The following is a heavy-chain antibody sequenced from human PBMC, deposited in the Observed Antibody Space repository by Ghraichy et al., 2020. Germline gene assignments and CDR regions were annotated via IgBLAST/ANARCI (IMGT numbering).Heavy chain of an antibody. D-gene: IGHD1-26*01. J-gene: IGHJ4*02. V-gene: IGHV3-48*01. CDR3: ARGSRGYTGSSLDF. CDR2: ISRSSSTI. CDR1: GFTFSTYS. Sequence: GESLNISCAASGFTFSTYSMNWVRQAPGKGLEWVSYISRSSSTIYYADSVKGRFTISRDNAKNSLYLQMNSLRVEDTAVYYCARGSRGYTGSSLDFWGQGTLVTVSS.